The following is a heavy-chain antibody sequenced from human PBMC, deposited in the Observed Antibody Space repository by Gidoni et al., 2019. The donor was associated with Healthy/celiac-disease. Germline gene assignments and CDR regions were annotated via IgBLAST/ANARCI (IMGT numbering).Heavy chain of an antibody. CDR2: IYTSGST. J-gene: IGHJ6*02. Sequence: QVQLQESGPGLVKPSETLSLTCTVPGGSISRYYWSWIRQPAGKGLEWIGRIYTSGSTNYNPSLKSRVTMSVDTSKNQFSLKLSSVTAADTAVYYCASGIYCGGDCYLGGMDVWGQGTTVTVSS. CDR3: ASGIYCGGDCYLGGMDV. CDR1: GGSISRYY. V-gene: IGHV4-4*07. D-gene: IGHD2-21*02.